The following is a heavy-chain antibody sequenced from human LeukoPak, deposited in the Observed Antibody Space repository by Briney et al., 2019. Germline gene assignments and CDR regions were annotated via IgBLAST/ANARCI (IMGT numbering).Heavy chain of an antibody. D-gene: IGHD6-19*01. CDR2: TYYRSRWYN. V-gene: IGHV6-1*01. CDR3: ARGDSSIAVSGTAFDY. CDR1: GDSVSTDIAA. J-gene: IGHJ4*02. Sequence: SQTLSLTCAISGDSVSTDIAAWNWIRQSPSRGLEWLGRTYYRSRWYNDYAESVQSRITIYPDTSKNQFSLQLKSVTPEDTAGYYCARGDSSIAVSGTAFDYWGQGTLVTVSS.